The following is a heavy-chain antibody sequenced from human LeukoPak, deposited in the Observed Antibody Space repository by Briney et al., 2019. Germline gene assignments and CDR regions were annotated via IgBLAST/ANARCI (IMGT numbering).Heavy chain of an antibody. Sequence: GGSLRLSCAASGFTFNDYYMSWIRQAPGKGLEWVSYISSSGSTIYYADSVKGRFTISRDNAKNSLYLQMNSLRAEDTAVYYCARVNSGSYYTAIYYYYGMDVWGQGTTVTVSS. V-gene: IGHV3-11*01. D-gene: IGHD3-10*01. J-gene: IGHJ6*02. CDR3: ARVNSGSYYTAIYYYYGMDV. CDR1: GFTFNDYY. CDR2: ISSSGSTI.